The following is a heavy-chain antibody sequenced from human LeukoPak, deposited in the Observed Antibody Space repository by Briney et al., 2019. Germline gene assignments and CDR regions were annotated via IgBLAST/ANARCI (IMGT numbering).Heavy chain of an antibody. CDR3: AREAVAGGFDY. CDR2: ISSSSYI. CDR1: GFTFSSYS. J-gene: IGHJ4*02. V-gene: IGHV3-21*01. Sequence: GGSLRLSCAASGFTFSSYSMNWVRQAPGKGLEWVSFISSSSYIYYADSVKGRFTISRDNAKNSLYLQMNSLRAEDTAVYYCAREAVAGGFDYWGQGTLVTVSS. D-gene: IGHD6-19*01.